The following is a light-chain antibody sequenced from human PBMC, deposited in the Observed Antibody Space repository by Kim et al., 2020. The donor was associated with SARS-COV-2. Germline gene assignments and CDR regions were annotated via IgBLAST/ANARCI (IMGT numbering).Light chain of an antibody. Sequence: STSVGDRVTFTCRASQGINSALAWYQLEPGETPKLLIYFASTLESGVPSRFSGSGSGTDFTLTISSLQPEDFGAYYCQQFHTYPLTFGGGTKLEI. CDR2: FAS. J-gene: IGKJ4*01. CDR1: QGINSA. CDR3: QQFHTYPLT. V-gene: IGKV1-13*02.